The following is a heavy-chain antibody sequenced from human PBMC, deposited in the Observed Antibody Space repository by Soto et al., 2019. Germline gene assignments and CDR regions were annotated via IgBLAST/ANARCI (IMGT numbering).Heavy chain of an antibody. CDR3: ARGRRTYCSGGSCYSSDY. CDR2: INHSGST. CDR1: GGSFRGYY. J-gene: IGHJ4*02. D-gene: IGHD2-15*01. V-gene: IGHV4-34*01. Sequence: SETLSLTCAVYGGSFRGYYWSWIRQPPGKGLEWIGEINHSGSTNYNPSLKSRVTISVDTSKNQFSLKLSSVIAADTAVYYCARGRRTYCSGGSCYSSDYWGQGTLVTVSS.